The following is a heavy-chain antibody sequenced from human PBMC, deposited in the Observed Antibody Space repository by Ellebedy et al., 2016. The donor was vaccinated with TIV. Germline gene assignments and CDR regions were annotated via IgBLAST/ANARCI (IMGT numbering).Heavy chain of an antibody. CDR3: VKGSCSSTSCPNWFDP. J-gene: IGHJ5*02. Sequence: GGSLRLXCSASGFTFSSYAMHWVRQAPGKGLEYVSAISSNGGSTYYADSVKGRFTISRDNSKNTLYLQMSSLRAEDTAVYYCVKGSCSSTSCPNWFDPWGQGTLVTVSS. V-gene: IGHV3-64D*06. CDR2: ISSNGGST. D-gene: IGHD2-2*01. CDR1: GFTFSSYA.